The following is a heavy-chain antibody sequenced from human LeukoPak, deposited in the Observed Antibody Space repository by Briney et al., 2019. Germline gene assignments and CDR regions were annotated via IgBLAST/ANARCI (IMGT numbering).Heavy chain of an antibody. CDR1: GFTFTSSN. CDR2: ISSSSSTI. D-gene: IGHD4-11*01. CDR3: ARLTTLQAGN. V-gene: IGHV3-48*02. Sequence: GGSLRLSCAASGFTFTSSNMNWVRQAPGKGLEWVSYISSSSSTIYYADSVKGRFTISRDNAKNSLYLQMSSLGDEDTAVYYCARLTTLQAGNWGQGTLVTVSS. J-gene: IGHJ4*02.